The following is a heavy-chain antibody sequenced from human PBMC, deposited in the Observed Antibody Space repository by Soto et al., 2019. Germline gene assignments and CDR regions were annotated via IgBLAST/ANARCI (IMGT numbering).Heavy chain of an antibody. V-gene: IGHV1-18*01. CDR1: GYTFTSYG. J-gene: IGHJ4*02. CDR2: ISAYNGNT. D-gene: IGHD6-19*01. CDR3: ARDGVIAVAGPRCDY. Sequence: ASVKVSCKASGYTFTSYGISWVRQAPGQGLEWMGWISAYNGNTNYAQKLQGRVTMTTDTSTSTAYMELRSLRSDDTAVYYCARDGVIAVAGPRCDYWGQGTLVTVSS.